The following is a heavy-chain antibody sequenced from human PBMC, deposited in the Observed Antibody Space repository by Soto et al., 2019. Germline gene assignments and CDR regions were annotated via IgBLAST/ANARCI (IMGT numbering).Heavy chain of an antibody. J-gene: IGHJ4*02. D-gene: IGHD3-3*01. Sequence: GGSRRLASPASGFTFGAYGLSCFRQAPGKGLEWVGYIRGKAYDGTTEYAASVRGRFTISRDYSKSIASLQMNNLKTEDTAVYFCARVGSGWDQLTYFDNWGQGTLVTV. CDR3: ARVGSGWDQLTYFDN. CDR1: GFTFGAYG. CDR2: IRGKAYDGTT. V-gene: IGHV3-49*03.